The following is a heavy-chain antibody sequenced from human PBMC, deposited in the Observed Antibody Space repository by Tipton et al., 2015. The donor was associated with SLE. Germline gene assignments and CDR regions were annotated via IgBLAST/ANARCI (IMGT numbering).Heavy chain of an antibody. Sequence: TLSLTCTVSGGSISRYYWGWIRQPAGKGPEWIGRIYPGGNTKYNPSLESRVTLSVDASKDQFSLRLTSVTAADTAVDYCVVCSPSSYSYFDYWGQGRLVTVSS. D-gene: IGHD2-2*01. CDR3: VVCSPSSYSYFDY. CDR1: GGSISRYY. CDR2: IYPGGNT. V-gene: IGHV4-4*07. J-gene: IGHJ4*02.